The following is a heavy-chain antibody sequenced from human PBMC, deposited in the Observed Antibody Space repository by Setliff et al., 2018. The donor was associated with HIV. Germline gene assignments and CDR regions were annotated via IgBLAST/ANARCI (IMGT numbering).Heavy chain of an antibody. J-gene: IGHJ4*02. V-gene: IGHV3-30*02. CDR3: ARSPYGDYGLDY. Sequence: QPGGSLRLSCAASGFTFSSYGMHWVRQAPGKGLEWVAFIRYDGSNKYYADSVKGRFTISRDNSKNTLYLQMNSLRAEDTAVYFCARSPYGDYGLDYWGQGTLVTVSS. D-gene: IGHD4-17*01. CDR1: GFTFSSYG. CDR2: IRYDGSNK.